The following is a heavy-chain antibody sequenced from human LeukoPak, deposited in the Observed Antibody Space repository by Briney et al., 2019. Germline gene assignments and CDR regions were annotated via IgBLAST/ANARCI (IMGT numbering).Heavy chain of an antibody. CDR3: AKDLALVIID. CDR1: GFTFSNYG. V-gene: IGHV3-30*02. CDR2: IRYDGSNK. Sequence: PGGSLRLSCAASGFTFSNYGMHWVRQAPGKGLEWVAFIRYDGSNKYYADSVKGRFTISRDNSKNTLYLQMSSLRAVDTAVYYCAKDLALVIIDWGQGTLVTVSS. D-gene: IGHD3-9*01. J-gene: IGHJ4*02.